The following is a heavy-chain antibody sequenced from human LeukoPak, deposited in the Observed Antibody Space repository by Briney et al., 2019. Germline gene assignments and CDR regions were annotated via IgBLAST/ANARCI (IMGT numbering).Heavy chain of an antibody. CDR3: AXXXXTYYNVFRTYFDY. CDR2: INHSGST. D-gene: IGHD3-10*01. V-gene: IGHV4-34*01. Sequence: SETLSLTCAVYGESFSGYYWSWIRQPPGKGLEWIGEINHSGSTNYNPSLKSRVTISLGTSKTQFSLRLSSMTAADAAVYYCAXXXXTYYNVFRTYFDYWGQGTLVTVSS. J-gene: IGHJ4*02. CDR1: GESFSGYY.